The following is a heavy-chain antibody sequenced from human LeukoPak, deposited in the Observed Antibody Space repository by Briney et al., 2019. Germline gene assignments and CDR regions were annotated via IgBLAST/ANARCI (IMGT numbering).Heavy chain of an antibody. V-gene: IGHV3-23*01. CDR1: GFTFRSLA. J-gene: IGHJ5*02. Sequence: GGSLRLSCAASGFTFRSLAMGWVRQSPGKGLEWVSFISAACERTDYAGSVEGRFSISRDNSANTLNLQMNSLGADDSAMYFLAKGAYGDHHDGFDRWGPGTLVTVS. CDR2: ISAACERT. CDR3: AKGAYGDHHDGFDR. D-gene: IGHD4-17*01.